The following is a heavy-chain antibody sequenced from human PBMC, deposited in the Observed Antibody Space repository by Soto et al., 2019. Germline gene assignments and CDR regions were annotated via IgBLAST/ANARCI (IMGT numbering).Heavy chain of an antibody. CDR3: ARVSSASYYYFDY. J-gene: IGHJ4*02. CDR2: IIPIFGTA. V-gene: IGHV1-69*13. Sequence: SVKVSFKASGGPFSSYAISWVRQAPGQGLEWMGGIIPIFGTANYAQKFQGRVTITADESTSTAYMELSSLRSEDTAVYYCARVSSASYYYFDYWGQGTMVTVSS. CDR1: GGPFSSYA. D-gene: IGHD1-26*01.